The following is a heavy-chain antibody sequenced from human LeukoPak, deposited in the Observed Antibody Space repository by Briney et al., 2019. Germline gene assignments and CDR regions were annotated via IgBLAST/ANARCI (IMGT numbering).Heavy chain of an antibody. D-gene: IGHD4-17*01. CDR1: GGSISSYF. CDR2: IYYSGST. J-gene: IGHJ4*02. CDR3: ARDGDDYGDYVLDY. Sequence: SETLSLTCTVSGGSISSYFWSWIRQPPGKGLEWIGYIYYSGSTNYNPSLKSRVTISVDTSKNQFSLKLSSVTAADTAVYYCARDGDDYGDYVLDYWGQGILVTVSS. V-gene: IGHV4-59*01.